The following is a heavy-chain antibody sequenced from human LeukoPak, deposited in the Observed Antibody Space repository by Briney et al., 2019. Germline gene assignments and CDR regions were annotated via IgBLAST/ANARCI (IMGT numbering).Heavy chain of an antibody. J-gene: IGHJ4*02. V-gene: IGHV4-59*12. CDR1: GGSISSYY. CDR2: VYYSGST. CDR3: ATQKKSRYDSSGPDY. Sequence: PSETLSLTCTVSGGSISSYYWSWIRQPPGKGLEWIGYVYYSGSTNYNPSLKSRVTISVDTSKNQFSLKLSSVTAADTAVYYCATQKKSRYDSSGPDYWGQGTLVTVSS. D-gene: IGHD3-22*01.